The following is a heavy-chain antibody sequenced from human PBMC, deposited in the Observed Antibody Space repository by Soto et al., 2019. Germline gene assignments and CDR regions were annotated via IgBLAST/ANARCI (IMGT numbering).Heavy chain of an antibody. V-gene: IGHV4-34*01. D-gene: IGHD2-2*01. CDR2: INHSGST. CDR1: GGSFSGYY. J-gene: IGHJ3*02. CDR3: ARPYCSSTSCYDAFDI. Sequence: TSETLSLTCAVYGGSFSGYYWSWIRQPPGKGLEWIGEINHSGSTNYNPSLKSRVTISVDTSKNQFSLKLSSVTAADTAVYYCARPYCSSTSCYDAFDIWGQGTMVTVSS.